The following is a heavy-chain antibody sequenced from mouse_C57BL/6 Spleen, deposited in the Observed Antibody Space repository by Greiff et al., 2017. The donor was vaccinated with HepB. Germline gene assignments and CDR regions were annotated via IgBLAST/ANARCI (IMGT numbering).Heavy chain of an antibody. CDR3: ARRTGTYWFAY. CDR1: GYTFTDYN. J-gene: IGHJ3*01. D-gene: IGHD4-1*01. CDR2: INPNNGGT. V-gene: IGHV1-18*01. Sequence: VQLQQSGPELVKPGASVKIPCKASGYTFTDYNMDWVKQSHGKSLEWIGDINPNNGGTIYNQKFKGKATLTVDKSSSTAYMELRSLTSEDTAVYYCARRTGTYWFAYWGQGTLVTVSA.